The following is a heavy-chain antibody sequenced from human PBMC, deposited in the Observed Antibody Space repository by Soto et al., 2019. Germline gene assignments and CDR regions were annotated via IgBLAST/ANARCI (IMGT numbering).Heavy chain of an antibody. J-gene: IGHJ4*02. CDR2: IYNTGSA. CDR3: ARARPYDHDII. CDR1: GASIGSSIYY. D-gene: IGHD6-6*01. V-gene: IGHV4-31*03. Sequence: QVQLQESGPGLVKPSQTLSLTCSVSGASIGSSIYYWTWIRQHSGKGLEWIGHIYNTGSAHYNSSLKSRVTISIDTSRNQSSLHLNSVTVADTAVYCCARARPYDHDIIWGQGTLVTVYS.